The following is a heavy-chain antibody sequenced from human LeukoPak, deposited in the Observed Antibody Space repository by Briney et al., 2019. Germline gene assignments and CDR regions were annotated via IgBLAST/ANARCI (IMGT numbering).Heavy chain of an antibody. CDR3: ARGNSGSNLDS. CDR1: GFTLSTYW. V-gene: IGHV3-74*01. D-gene: IGHD6-19*01. Sequence: HPGGSLRLSCAASGFTLSTYWMHWFRQAPGKGLVWVSRIKSDGTITSYADPVKGRFTISRDNAKNTLYLQMNSLRADDTAVYYCARGNSGSNLDSWGQGSLVTVSS. CDR2: IKSDGTIT. J-gene: IGHJ4*02.